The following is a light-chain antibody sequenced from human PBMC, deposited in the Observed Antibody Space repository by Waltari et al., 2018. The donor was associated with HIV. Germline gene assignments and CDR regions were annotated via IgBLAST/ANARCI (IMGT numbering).Light chain of an antibody. J-gene: IGKJ4*01. CDR3: QQYYSTPVT. Sequence: DIVMTQSPDSLAVSLGERATINCKSSQSVLYSSNNKDHLAWYQQKPAQPPKLLFYWASTRESGVPDRFGGSGSGTNFTLTINSLQAEDVAVYYCQQYYSTPVTFGGGTKVEIK. V-gene: IGKV4-1*01. CDR1: QSVLYSSNNKDH. CDR2: WAS.